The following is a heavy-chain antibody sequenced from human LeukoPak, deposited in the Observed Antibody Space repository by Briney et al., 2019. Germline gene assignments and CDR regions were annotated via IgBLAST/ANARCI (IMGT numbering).Heavy chain of an antibody. CDR3: ARAGYCSGGSCIRSFDP. CDR1: GFTFSSYS. Sequence: GGSLRLSCAASGFTFSSYSMNWVRQAPGKGLEWVSYITSSGSTIYYAASVKGRFTISRDNAKNSLSLQMNSPRAEDTAVYYCARAGYCSGGSCIRSFDPWGQGTLVTVSS. CDR2: ITSSGSTI. J-gene: IGHJ5*02. V-gene: IGHV3-48*01. D-gene: IGHD2-15*01.